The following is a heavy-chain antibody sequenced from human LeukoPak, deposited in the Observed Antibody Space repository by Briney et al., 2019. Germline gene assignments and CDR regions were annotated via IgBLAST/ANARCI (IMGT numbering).Heavy chain of an antibody. CDR1: GFTFSSYW. CDR2: IKQDGSEK. V-gene: IGHV3-7*01. Sequence: GGSLRLSCAASGFTFSSYWMSWVRQAPGKGLEWVANIKQDGSEKYYVDSVKGRFTISRDNAKNSLYLQMNSLRAEDTAVYYCARDGGLRLGELSPPDYWGQGTLVTVSS. D-gene: IGHD3-16*02. J-gene: IGHJ4*02. CDR3: ARDGGLRLGELSPPDY.